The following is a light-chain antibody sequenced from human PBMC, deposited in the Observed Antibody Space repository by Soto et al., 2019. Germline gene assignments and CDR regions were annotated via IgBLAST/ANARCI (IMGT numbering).Light chain of an antibody. Sequence: QSALTQPASLSGSPGQSITISCTVTSSDVGGGRDVSWYQQHPAKAPKVMIYEVSNRPSGVSNRFSGSKSGNTASLPISGLQAPDEAEYYCSSYTSSTTYVFGPGTKV. CDR3: SSYTSSTTYV. CDR2: EVS. CDR1: SSDVGGGRD. V-gene: IGLV2-14*01. J-gene: IGLJ1*01.